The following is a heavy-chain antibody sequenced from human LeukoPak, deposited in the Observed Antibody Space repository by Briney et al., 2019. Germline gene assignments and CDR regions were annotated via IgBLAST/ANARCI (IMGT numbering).Heavy chain of an antibody. CDR1: GFTFSSYG. J-gene: IGHJ4*02. CDR3: AKSWAVAGRPHLFDY. Sequence: GGSLRLSCAASGFTFSSYGMHWVRQAPGKGLEWVAFIRYDGSNKYYADSVKGRFTISRDNSKNTLYLQMNSLRAEDTAVYYCAKSWAVAGRPHLFDYWGQGTLVTVSS. D-gene: IGHD6-19*01. V-gene: IGHV3-30*02. CDR2: IRYDGSNK.